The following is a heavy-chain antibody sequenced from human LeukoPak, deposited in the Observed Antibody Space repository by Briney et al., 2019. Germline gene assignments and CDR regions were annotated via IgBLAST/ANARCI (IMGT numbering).Heavy chain of an antibody. V-gene: IGHV3-23*01. J-gene: IGHJ4*02. D-gene: IGHD3-9*01. CDR2: ISGSGGST. CDR1: GFTFSNYA. CDR3: AKSPEVLRYFDWLNYFDY. Sequence: GGSLRLSCSASGFTFSNYAMHWVRQAPGKGLEWVSAISGSGGSTYYADSVKGRFTISRDNSKNTLYLQMNSLRAEDTAVYYCAKSPEVLRYFDWLNYFDYWGQGTLVTVSS.